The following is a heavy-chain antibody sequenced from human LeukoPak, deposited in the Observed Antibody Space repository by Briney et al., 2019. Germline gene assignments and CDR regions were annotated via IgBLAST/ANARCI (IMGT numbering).Heavy chain of an antibody. J-gene: IGHJ5*02. CDR3: AKDPHPRWERTGCFDP. CDR2: ISGLGGRT. CDR1: GFTFSSHD. V-gene: IGHV3-23*01. D-gene: IGHD1-26*01. Sequence: GGSLRLSCAASGFTFSSHDISWVRQAPGKGLEWVSSISGLGGRTYYADSVKGRFTISRDNSKNTLYLQMNSLRVEDTAVYYCAKDPHPRWERTGCFDPWGQGTLVTVSS.